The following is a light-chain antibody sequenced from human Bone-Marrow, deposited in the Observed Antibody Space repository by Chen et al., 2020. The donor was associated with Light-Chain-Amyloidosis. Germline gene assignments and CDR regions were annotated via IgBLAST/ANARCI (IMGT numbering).Light chain of an antibody. Sequence: NFMLTQPHSVSESPVKTVIISCTRSSGSIATHYVQCYQQRPGSSPTTVIYEADQRPSGVPDRLSGAIGVSSTSASLTVSVLKPEDEPNDSCQSYQGSRQGVFGGGTKLTVL. V-gene: IGLV6-57*01. J-gene: IGLJ3*02. CDR1: SGSIATHY. CDR2: EAD. CDR3: QSYQGSRQGV.